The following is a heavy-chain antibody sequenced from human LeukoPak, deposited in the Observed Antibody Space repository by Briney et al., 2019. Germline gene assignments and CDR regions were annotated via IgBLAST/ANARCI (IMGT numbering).Heavy chain of an antibody. CDR1: GFTFSSYA. V-gene: IGHV3-23*01. D-gene: IGHD4-17*01. Sequence: GGSLRLSCAASGFTFSSYAMSWVRQAPGKGLERVSAISGSGGSTYYADSVKGRFTISRDNSKNTLYLQMNSLRAEDTAVYYCAKRSDYGDYVPDYWGQGTLVTVSS. CDR2: ISGSGGST. CDR3: AKRSDYGDYVPDY. J-gene: IGHJ4*02.